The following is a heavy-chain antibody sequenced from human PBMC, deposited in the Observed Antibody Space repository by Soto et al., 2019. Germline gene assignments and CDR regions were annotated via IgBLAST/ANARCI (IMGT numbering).Heavy chain of an antibody. CDR1: GFTFSSYW. D-gene: IGHD3-9*01. CDR2: IKQDGSEK. J-gene: IGHJ4*02. V-gene: IGHV3-7*01. CDR3: ARGNFFDYLLYPFDC. Sequence: PGGSLRLSCAASGFTFSSYWMTWVRQAPGKGLEWVANIKQDGSEKYFVDSVQGRFTISRDNAKNSLYLQMNSLRAEDTAVYYCARGNFFDYLLYPFDCWGQGTLVTVSS.